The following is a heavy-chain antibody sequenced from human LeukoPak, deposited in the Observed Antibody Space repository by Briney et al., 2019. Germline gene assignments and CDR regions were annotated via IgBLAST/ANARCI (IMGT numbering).Heavy chain of an antibody. D-gene: IGHD3-22*01. CDR3: AREGEDYYDSSGYYLGRAAFDI. J-gene: IGHJ3*02. CDR2: IYYSGST. Sequence: SETLSLTCTVSGGSISSGDDYRSWIRQPPGKGLEWIGYIYYSGSTYYNPSLKSRVTISVDTSKNQFSLKLSSVTAADTAVYYCAREGEDYYDSSGYYLGRAAFDIWGQGTMVTVSS. V-gene: IGHV4-30-4*08. CDR1: GGSISSGDDY.